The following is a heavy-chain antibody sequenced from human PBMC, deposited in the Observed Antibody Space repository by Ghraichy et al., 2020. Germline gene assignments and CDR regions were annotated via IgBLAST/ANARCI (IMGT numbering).Heavy chain of an antibody. Sequence: SETLSLTCPVSGGSISSSSYYWGWLRQPPGKGLEWIGSIYYSGSTYYNPSLKSRVTISVDTSKNQFSLKLSSVTAADTAVYYCATTSLYSSSWYGDYWGQGTLVTVSS. CDR2: IYYSGST. D-gene: IGHD6-13*01. CDR1: GGSISSSSYY. J-gene: IGHJ4*02. V-gene: IGHV4-39*01. CDR3: ATTSLYSSSWYGDY.